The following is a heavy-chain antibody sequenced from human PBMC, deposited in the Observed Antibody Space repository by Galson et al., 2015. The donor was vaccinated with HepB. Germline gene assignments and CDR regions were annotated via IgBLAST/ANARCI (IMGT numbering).Heavy chain of an antibody. J-gene: IGHJ4*02. CDR1: GDSVSSNNW. CDR3: ARVSIVSTLWGRGQKFDL. CDR2: IYHGGTT. V-gene: IGHV4-4*02. Sequence: ETLSLTCAVSGDSVSSNNWWGWVRQPPGKGLEWIGEIYHGGTTNYSPSLKSRVFISIDKSKNQFFLKLTSATAADTAVYYCARVSIVSTLWGRGQKFDLWGQGTLVIVSS. D-gene: IGHD5/OR15-5a*01.